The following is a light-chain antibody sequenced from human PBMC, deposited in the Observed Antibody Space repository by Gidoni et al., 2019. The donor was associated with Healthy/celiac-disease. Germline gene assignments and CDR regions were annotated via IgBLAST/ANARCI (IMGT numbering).Light chain of an antibody. CDR1: QSISSW. CDR3: QQYNSYSPWT. V-gene: IGKV1-5*01. J-gene: IGKJ1*01. Sequence: DIQMTQSPSTLSASVGDRVTITCRASQSISSWLAWYQQKPGKAHKLLIYDASSLESGVPSRFSGSGSGTEFTLTIRSLQPDDFATYYCQQYNSYSPWTFGQGTKVEIK. CDR2: DAS.